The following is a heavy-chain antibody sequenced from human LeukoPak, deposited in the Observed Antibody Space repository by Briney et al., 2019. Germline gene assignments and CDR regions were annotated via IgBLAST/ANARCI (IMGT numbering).Heavy chain of an antibody. CDR2: ISGSGGST. J-gene: IGHJ4*02. V-gene: IGHV3-23*01. CDR1: GFTFSSYW. CDR3: ARSRGYQLLFNLEVSHLDY. Sequence: PGGSLRLSCAASGFTFSSYWMSWVRQAPGKGLEWVSAISGSGGSTYYADSVKGRFTISRDNSKNTLYLQMNSLRAEGTAVYYCARSRGYQLLFNLEVSHLDYWGQGTLVTVSS. D-gene: IGHD2-2*01.